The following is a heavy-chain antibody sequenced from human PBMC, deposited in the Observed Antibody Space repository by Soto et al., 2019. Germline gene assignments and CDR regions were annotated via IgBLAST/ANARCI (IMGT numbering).Heavy chain of an antibody. J-gene: IGHJ4*02. D-gene: IGHD3-22*01. V-gene: IGHV4-34*01. CDR2: INHSGST. Sequence: SETLSLTCAVYGGSFSGYYWRWIRQPPGKGLEWIGEINHSGSTNYNPSLKSRVTISVDTSKNQFSLRLSSVTAADTAVYYCARASGYYYDSSGCHWGQGTLVTVSS. CDR1: GGSFSGYY. CDR3: ARASGYYYDSSGCH.